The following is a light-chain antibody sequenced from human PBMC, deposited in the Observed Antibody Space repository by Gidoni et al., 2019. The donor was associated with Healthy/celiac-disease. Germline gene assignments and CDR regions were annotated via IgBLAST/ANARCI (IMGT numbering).Light chain of an antibody. CDR3: AAGDDSLNGWV. V-gene: IGLV1-36*01. J-gene: IGLJ3*02. CDR2: YDD. Sequence: QSVLTQPPSVSAAPRQLVTISCSGSSSTIGNNAVNWYPQPPGKAPKLLIYYDDLLPSGVSDRFSGSKSGTSASLAISGLQSEDEADYYCAAGDDSLNGWVFGGGTNLTVL. CDR1: SSTIGNNA.